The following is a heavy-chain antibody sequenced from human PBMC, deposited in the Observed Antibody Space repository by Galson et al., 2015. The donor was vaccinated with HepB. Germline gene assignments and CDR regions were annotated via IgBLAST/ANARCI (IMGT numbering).Heavy chain of an antibody. CDR1: GYSFTSYW. V-gene: IGHV5-51*03. J-gene: IGHJ6*03. CDR3: ARGLLDNYYYYYMDV. Sequence: QSGAEVKKPGESLKISCKGSGYSFTSYWIGWVRQMPGKGLEWMGIIYPGDSDTRYSPSFQGQVTISADKSISTAYLQWSSLKASDTAMYYCARGLLDNYYYYYMDVRGKGTTVTVSS. D-gene: IGHD2-2*03. CDR2: IYPGDSDT.